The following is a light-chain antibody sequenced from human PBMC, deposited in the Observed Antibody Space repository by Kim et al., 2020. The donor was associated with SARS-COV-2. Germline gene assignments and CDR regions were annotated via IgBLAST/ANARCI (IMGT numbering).Light chain of an antibody. CDR1: SLRNYY. V-gene: IGLV3-19*01. CDR3: NSRDSSGNHLV. J-gene: IGLJ3*02. Sequence: SSELTLDPAVSVALGQTVRITCQGDSLRNYYASWYQQKPRQAPVVVIYGRNDRPSGIPDRFSGSNSGNTASLTITGAQAEDEANYYCNSRDSSGNHLVFGGGTKLTVL. CDR2: GRN.